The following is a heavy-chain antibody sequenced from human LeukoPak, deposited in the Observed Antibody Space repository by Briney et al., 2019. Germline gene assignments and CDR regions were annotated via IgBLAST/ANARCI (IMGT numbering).Heavy chain of an antibody. V-gene: IGHV1-46*01. D-gene: IGHD6-19*01. CDR3: ASEDSSGWDAFDI. CDR2: INPSGGST. Sequence: GASVKVSCKASGYTFTSYYMHWVRQAPGQGLEWMGIINPSGGSTSYAQKFQGRVTMTRDTSTSTVYMVLSSLRSEDTAVYYCASEDSSGWDAFDIWGQGTMVTVSS. J-gene: IGHJ3*02. CDR1: GYTFTSYY.